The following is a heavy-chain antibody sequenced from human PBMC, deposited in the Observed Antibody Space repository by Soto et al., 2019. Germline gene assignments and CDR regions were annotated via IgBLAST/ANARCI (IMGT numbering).Heavy chain of an antibody. J-gene: IGHJ4*02. CDR3: ARDRITMVRGVIITPAGFDY. CDR1: GGSISPYY. Sequence: PSETLSLTCTVSGGSISPYYWTWIRQPPGKGLERIGYIYYSGSTSYNPSLTSRVTISVETSKNQFSLKLSSVTAADTAVYYCARDRITMVRGVIITPAGFDYWGQGTLVTVSS. CDR2: IYYSGST. V-gene: IGHV4-59*01. D-gene: IGHD3-10*01.